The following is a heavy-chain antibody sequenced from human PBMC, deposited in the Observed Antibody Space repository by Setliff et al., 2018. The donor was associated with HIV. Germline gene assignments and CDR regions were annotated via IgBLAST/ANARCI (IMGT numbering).Heavy chain of an antibody. J-gene: IGHJ4*02. CDR1: GVTLSSYS. CDR2: ITQSGTT. Sequence: PLETLRLSCAASGVTLSSYSLNWIRQTPEKGLEWIAEITQSGTTNYNPSLRGRVTIVVGTSKNHFSLNLRSVTAADTAFYYCATKGWNAYKAFDYWGQGTLVTVSS. V-gene: IGHV4-34*08. CDR3: ATKGWNAYKAFDY. D-gene: IGHD1-1*01.